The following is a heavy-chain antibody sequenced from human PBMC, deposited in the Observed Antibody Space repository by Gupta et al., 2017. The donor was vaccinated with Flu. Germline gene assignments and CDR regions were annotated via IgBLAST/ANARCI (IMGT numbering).Heavy chain of an antibody. CDR3: ARGYCRSASCYYMDV. Sequence: DEQLVESGGGVVQPGGSLRRSCEASGFTLGSYEVNWVRQAPGKGLEWISYFGNGGRSIYYADSVRGRVTTSRDSAKNSVYLQMNSLRAEDTGVYFCARGYCRSASCYYMDVWGKGTTVAVSS. D-gene: IGHD2-2*01. J-gene: IGHJ6*03. CDR1: GFTLGSYE. CDR2: FGNGGRSI. V-gene: IGHV3-48*03.